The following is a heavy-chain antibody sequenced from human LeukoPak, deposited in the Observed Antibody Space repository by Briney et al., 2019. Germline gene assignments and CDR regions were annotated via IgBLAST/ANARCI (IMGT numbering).Heavy chain of an antibody. D-gene: IGHD5-18*01. CDR1: GGSFSGYY. J-gene: IGHJ4*02. CDR2: INHSGST. CDR3: ARVRGYSYGYGH. V-gene: IGHV4-34*01. Sequence: SETLSLTCAVYGGSFSGYYWSWLRQPPGKGLEWIGEINHSGSTNYHPSLKSRVTISVDTPKNQFSLTLSSVTAADTAVYYCARVRGYSYGYGHWGKGTLVTVSS.